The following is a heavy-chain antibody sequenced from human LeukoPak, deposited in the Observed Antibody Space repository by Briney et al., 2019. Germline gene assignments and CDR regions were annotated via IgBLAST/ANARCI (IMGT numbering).Heavy chain of an antibody. CDR1: GFTFSSYW. D-gene: IGHD1-7*01. J-gene: IGHJ3*02. CDR2: IKQDGSEK. CDR3: ARDQGAWNYDPGAFDI. V-gene: IGHV3-7*01. Sequence: GGSLRLSCAASGFTFSSYWMSWVRQAPGKGLEWVANIKQDGSEKYYVDSVKGRFTISRDNAKNSLYLQMNSLRAEDTAVYYCARDQGAWNYDPGAFDIWGQGTMVTVSS.